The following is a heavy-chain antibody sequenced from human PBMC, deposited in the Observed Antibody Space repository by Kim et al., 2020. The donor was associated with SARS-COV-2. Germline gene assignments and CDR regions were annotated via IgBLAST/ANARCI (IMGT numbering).Heavy chain of an antibody. V-gene: IGHV1-69*13. CDR3: AITVTRYPYYGMDV. J-gene: IGHJ6*02. CDR1: GGTFNSYA. D-gene: IGHD4-17*01. CDR2: IIPIFGTA. Sequence: SVKVSCKASGGTFNSYAISWVRQAPGQGLEWMGGIIPIFGTANYAQKFQGRVTITADESTSTAYMELSSLRSEDTAVYYCAITVTRYPYYGMDVWGQGTTVTVSS.